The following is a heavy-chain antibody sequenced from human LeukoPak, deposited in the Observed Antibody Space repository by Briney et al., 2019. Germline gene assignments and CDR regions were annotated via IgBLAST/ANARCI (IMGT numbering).Heavy chain of an antibody. CDR1: GGSISGYY. V-gene: IGHV4-4*07. J-gene: IGHJ4*02. CDR2: IYPSGSS. D-gene: IGHD3-22*01. CDR3: ARGSSGYYREDY. Sequence: PSETLSLTCAVSGGSISGYYWSWIRQPAGKGLEWIGRIYPSGSSNYNPPLKYRVTMSVDTSVKGVSLRLSSVNAADTAVYYCARGSSGYYREDYWGQGTLVTVSS.